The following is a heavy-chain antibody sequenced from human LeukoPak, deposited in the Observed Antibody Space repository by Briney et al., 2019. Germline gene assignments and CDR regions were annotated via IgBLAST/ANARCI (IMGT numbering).Heavy chain of an antibody. CDR1: VYRFTRYV. CDR2: MSTYKGKT. J-gene: IGHJ4*02. D-gene: IGHD2/OR15-2a*01. Sequence: GASLRVSCTASVYRFTRYVITWVREAPRQGREWMGGMSTYKGKTQTVQNLPGGVTITTHTPTRTEYIYMRSVRSQDTPLYYCARSATQYFFVYWGQGTLVTVSS. V-gene: IGHV1-18*01. CDR3: ARSATQYFFVY.